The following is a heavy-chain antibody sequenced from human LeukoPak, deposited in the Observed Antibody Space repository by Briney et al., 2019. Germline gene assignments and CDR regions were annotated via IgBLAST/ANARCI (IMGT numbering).Heavy chain of an antibody. V-gene: IGHV3-49*04. D-gene: IGHD3-22*01. Sequence: GGSLRLSCAASGFTVSSNEMSWVRQALGKGLEGVGFIRSKAYGGTTEYAASVKGRFTISRDDSKSIAYLQMNSLKTEDTAVYYCTRAGGTGVTMILDWFDPWGQGTLVTVSS. CDR1: GFTVSSNE. CDR2: IRSKAYGGTT. J-gene: IGHJ5*02. CDR3: TRAGGTGVTMILDWFDP.